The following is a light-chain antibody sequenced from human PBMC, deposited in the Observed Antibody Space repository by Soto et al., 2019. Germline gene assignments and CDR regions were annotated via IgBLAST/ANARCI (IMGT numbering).Light chain of an antibody. CDR3: QQYNNWPPRT. CDR1: QSVSSN. J-gene: IGKJ3*01. Sequence: EIVMTQSPATLSVSPGERATLSCRASQSVSSNLAWYQQKPGQAPRLLIYGASTRATGIPARFSGSGSGTEFTITISSLPSEDFAVYYCQQYNNWPPRTFGPGTKVDIK. V-gene: IGKV3-15*01. CDR2: GAS.